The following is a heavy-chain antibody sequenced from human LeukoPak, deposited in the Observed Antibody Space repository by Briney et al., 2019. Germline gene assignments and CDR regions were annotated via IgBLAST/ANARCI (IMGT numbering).Heavy chain of an antibody. CDR1: GYRLSSYW. CDR3: ARKRSSGYYDSSGYAIDAFDM. V-gene: IGHV5-51*01. Sequence: GESLKISCKASGYRLSSYWIGWVRQVSGKGLEWIGTIYPSDSDTRYSPSFQGQVTISADKSINTAYLQWSSLKASDTAMYYCARKRSSGYYDSSGYAIDAFDMWGQGTMVTVPS. D-gene: IGHD3-22*01. CDR2: IYPSDSDT. J-gene: IGHJ3*02.